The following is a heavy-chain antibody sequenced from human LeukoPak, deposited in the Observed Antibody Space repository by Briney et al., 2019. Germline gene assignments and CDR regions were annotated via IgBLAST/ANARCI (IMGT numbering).Heavy chain of an antibody. Sequence: PGGSLRLSCAVSGFTFSSSWMHWVRQAPGKGWVWVYHIKTDGSTTAYADSVKGRFTISRDNAKNTLYLQMNSLRAEDTGVYYCARGNQQLPRSTPDYWGQGTLVTVSS. V-gene: IGHV3-74*01. D-gene: IGHD2-2*01. CDR3: ARGNQQLPRSTPDY. CDR1: GFTFSSSW. CDR2: IKTDGSTT. J-gene: IGHJ4*02.